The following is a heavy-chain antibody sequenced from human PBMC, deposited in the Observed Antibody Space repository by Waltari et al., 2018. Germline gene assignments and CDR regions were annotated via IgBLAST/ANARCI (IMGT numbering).Heavy chain of an antibody. J-gene: IGHJ6*02. V-gene: IGHV1-2*02. Sequence: QVHLVQSGAEVKNPGASMRVPCEASGYIFTDPHMHWVLPAPGQGLEWMGWINPKSGGTRYAQKFQGRFTMTRDTSISTGYMELSRLTYDDTAVYYCATSSIGYCTGTSCYMDVWGQGTTVTVSS. D-gene: IGHD2-8*02. CDR3: ATSSIGYCTGTSCYMDV. CDR1: GYIFTDPH. CDR2: INPKSGGT.